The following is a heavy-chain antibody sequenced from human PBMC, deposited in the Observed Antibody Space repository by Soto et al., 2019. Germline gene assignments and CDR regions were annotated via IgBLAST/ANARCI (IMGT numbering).Heavy chain of an antibody. D-gene: IGHD5-12*01. J-gene: IGHJ5*02. CDR1: GYTFFTYD. V-gene: IGHV1-18*01. Sequence: ASVKVSCKASGYTFFTYDISWVRQAPGQGLEWMGWISTYSGDTKYAQKFQGRVTMTTDTSTTTAYLELRSLRSDDTAVYYCARHHGPTTPENWFDPWGQGTLVTVPS. CDR3: ARHHGPTTPENWFDP. CDR2: ISTYSGDT.